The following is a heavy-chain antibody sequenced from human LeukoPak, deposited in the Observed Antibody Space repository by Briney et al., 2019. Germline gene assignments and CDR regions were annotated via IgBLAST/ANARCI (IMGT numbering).Heavy chain of an antibody. CDR2: ISAYNGNT. J-gene: IGHJ4*02. V-gene: IGHV1-18*01. CDR1: GYTFTSYG. D-gene: IGHD3-9*01. CDR3: ARWEVPYYDILTGYGAWDY. Sequence: ASVRVSCKASGYTFTSYGISRVRQAPGQGLEWMGWISAYNGNTNYAQKLQGRVTMTTDTSTSTAYMELRSLRSDDTAVYYCARWEVPYYDILTGYGAWDYWGQGTLVTVSS.